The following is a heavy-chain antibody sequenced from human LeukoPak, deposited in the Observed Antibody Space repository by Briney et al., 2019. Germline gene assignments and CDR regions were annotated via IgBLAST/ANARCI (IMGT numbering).Heavy chain of an antibody. CDR3: ATGEVVDYYYYMDV. CDR2: VDPEDGET. Sequence: GATVKISCKASGYTFTDYYMHWVPQAPGKGLEWMGRVDPEDGETIYAEKFQGRVTITADTSTDTAYMELSSLRSEDTAVYYGATGEVVDYYYYMDVWGKGTTVTVSS. V-gene: IGHV1-69-2*01. CDR1: GYTFTDYY. J-gene: IGHJ6*03.